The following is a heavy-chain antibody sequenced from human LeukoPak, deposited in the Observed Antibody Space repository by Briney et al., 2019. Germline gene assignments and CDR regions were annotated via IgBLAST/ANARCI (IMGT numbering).Heavy chain of an antibody. V-gene: IGHV4-59*01. CDR3: ARVNLGQLLYWYFDL. CDR1: DGSISTFY. D-gene: IGHD4-23*01. Sequence: SETLSLTCAVSDGSISTFYWSWIRQPPGKGLEWIRYTHYSGTTYYNPSLKSRVTMSVNTSKHQFSLETTSVTAADTAVYYCARVNLGQLLYWYFDLWGRGTLVTVSS. CDR2: THYSGTT. J-gene: IGHJ2*01.